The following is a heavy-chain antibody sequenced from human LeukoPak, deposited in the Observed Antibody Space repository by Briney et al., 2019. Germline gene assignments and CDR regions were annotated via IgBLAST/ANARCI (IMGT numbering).Heavy chain of an antibody. V-gene: IGHV3-73*01. CDR2: IRGKRDNYAT. CDR1: GFTFSGSP. Sequence: GGSLRLSCAASGFTFSGSPIHWVRQASGKGLEWVGRIRGKRDNYATTYAASVEGRFTISRDDSQNTAYLQMNSLKTEDTAVYYCLATGGFDCWGQGTLVTVSS. CDR3: LATGGFDC. J-gene: IGHJ4*02. D-gene: IGHD2-8*02.